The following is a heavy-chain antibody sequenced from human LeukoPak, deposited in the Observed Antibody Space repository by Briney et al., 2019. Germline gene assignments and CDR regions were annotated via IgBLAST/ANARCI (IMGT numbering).Heavy chain of an antibody. CDR2: MNPNSGNT. V-gene: IGHV1-8*01. Sequence: ASVKVSCKASGYTFTSYDINWVRQATGQGLEWMGWMNPNSGNTGYAQKFQGRVTMTRNTSISTAYMELSSLRSEDTAVYYCARGIDSRDYYYYYMDVWGKGTTVTVSS. CDR1: GYTFTSYD. J-gene: IGHJ6*03. CDR3: ARGIDSRDYYYYYMDV.